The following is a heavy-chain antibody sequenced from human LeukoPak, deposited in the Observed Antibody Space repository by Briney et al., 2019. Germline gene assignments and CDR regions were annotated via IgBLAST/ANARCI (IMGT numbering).Heavy chain of an antibody. CDR1: GFTLNNAW. Sequence: GGSLRLSCAASGFTLNNAWMSWVRQAPGKGLEWLVHIKRETDGGTIDYAAPVKGRFTISRDDSRNTLYLQMDSLKIEDTAVYYCTTDRYYDNSELQFQHWGQGTLVTVSS. CDR2: IKRETDGGTI. V-gene: IGHV3-15*01. J-gene: IGHJ1*01. CDR3: TTDRYYDNSELQFQH. D-gene: IGHD3-22*01.